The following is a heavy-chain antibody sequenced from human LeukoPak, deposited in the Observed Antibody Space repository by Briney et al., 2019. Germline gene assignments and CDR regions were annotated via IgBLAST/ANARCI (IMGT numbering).Heavy chain of an antibody. V-gene: IGHV3-21*01. Sequence: PGGSLRLSCAVSRFTLSSDSMNWVPQAPGKGLEWVSSISSGSTYIYYADSVKGRFTISRDNAKNSLYLQMKSLRAEDTAVYYCARDSESWDILSRNFDIWGQGTMVTVSS. CDR2: ISSGSTYI. J-gene: IGHJ3*02. CDR3: ARDSESWDILSRNFDI. CDR1: RFTLSSDS. D-gene: IGHD1-26*01.